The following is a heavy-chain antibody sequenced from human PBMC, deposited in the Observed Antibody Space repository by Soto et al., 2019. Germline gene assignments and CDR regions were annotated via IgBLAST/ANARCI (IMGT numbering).Heavy chain of an antibody. CDR2: IIPVFGTA. CDR3: ARDRWGSYSFDS. J-gene: IGHJ5*01. CDR1: GGVFRNYA. V-gene: IGHV1-69*01. Sequence: QVQLVQSGAEVKKPGSSVKVPCKASGGVFRNYAINWVRQAPGQGLEWMGGIIPVFGTADYPQKFQGRVTITADESTTTAYMELTSLKTEDTAVYFCARDRWGSYSFDSWGQGTLVTVAS. D-gene: IGHD1-26*01.